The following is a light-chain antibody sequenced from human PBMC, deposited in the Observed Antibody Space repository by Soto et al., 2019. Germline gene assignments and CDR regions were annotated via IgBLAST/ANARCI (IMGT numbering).Light chain of an antibody. CDR2: AAS. J-gene: IGKJ1*01. CDR1: QGIGKF. Sequence: DIQMTQSPSSVSASVGDRVSITCRASQGIGKFVAWFQHKPGKAPKLLIFAASSLQSGVPPRFSGSGSGTDFTLAISSLQPEDSATYYCLQDINYPWTFGQGTKVDIK. V-gene: IGKV1-16*01. CDR3: LQDINYPWT.